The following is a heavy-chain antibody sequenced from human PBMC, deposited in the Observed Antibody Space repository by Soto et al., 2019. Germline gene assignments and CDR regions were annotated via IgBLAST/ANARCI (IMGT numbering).Heavy chain of an antibody. D-gene: IGHD3-10*02. J-gene: IGHJ4*02. CDR3: AIVRVADSPLDH. CDR2: MSYDGSAK. Sequence: GGSLRLSCEGSGFIFSNTGMHWVRQAPGKGLELVAFMSYDGSAKFPADSVKGRFTISRDNTKSTLFLHMSSLRAEDTAMYYCAIVRVADSPLDHWGQGTLVTVSS. CDR1: GFIFSNTG. V-gene: IGHV3-30*02.